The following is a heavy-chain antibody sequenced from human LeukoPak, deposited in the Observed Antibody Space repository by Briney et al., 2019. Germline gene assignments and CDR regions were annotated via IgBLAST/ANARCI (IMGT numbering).Heavy chain of an antibody. J-gene: IGHJ4*02. CDR2: YSGRGGNI. D-gene: IGHD3-10*01. CDR3: AKDLDPWGFGRGCFDY. CDR1: GFNFRWYA. Sequence: GGSLRLSFAGSGFNFRWYALGWVRPGPGKGLGGVSAYSGRGGNIFYAYSLKGRFSISRDNFKNTVYLEMNSLRSEDTAVYFRAKDLDPWGFGRGCFDYWGQGTLVTVST. V-gene: IGHV3-23*01.